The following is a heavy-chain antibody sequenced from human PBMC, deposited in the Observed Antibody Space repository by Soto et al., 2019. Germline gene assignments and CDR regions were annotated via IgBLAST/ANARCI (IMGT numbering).Heavy chain of an antibody. CDR3: AKSPKYSSSSNAFDI. CDR1: GFTFDDYA. Sequence: PGGSLRLSCAASGFTFDDYAMHWVRQAPGKGLEWVSGISWNSGSIGYADSVKGRFTISRDNAKNSLYLQMNSLRAEDTALYYCAKSPKYSSSSNAFDIWGQGTMVTVSS. D-gene: IGHD6-6*01. J-gene: IGHJ3*02. CDR2: ISWNSGSI. V-gene: IGHV3-9*01.